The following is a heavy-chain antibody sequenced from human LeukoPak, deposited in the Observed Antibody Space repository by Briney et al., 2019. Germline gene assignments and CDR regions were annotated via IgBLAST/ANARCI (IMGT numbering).Heavy chain of an antibody. D-gene: IGHD1-26*01. J-gene: IGHJ3*01. V-gene: IGHV3-48*02. CDR3: VRDPSGTYSYHTFTF. CDR1: GFIFSTYA. Sequence: GGSLRLSCAASGFIFSTYAMGWVRQAPGKGPEWVSYISSSGSAIYYADSVKGRFTISSDNAKNSLYLEMNSLRDEDSAVYYCVRDPSGTYSYHTFTFWGQGTMVTVSS. CDR2: ISSSGSAI.